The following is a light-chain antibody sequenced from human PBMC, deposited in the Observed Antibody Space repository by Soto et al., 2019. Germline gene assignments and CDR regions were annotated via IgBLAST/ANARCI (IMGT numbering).Light chain of an antibody. Sequence: QSALNHPASVSGSPGQSITISCTGTRSDVGGFNSVSWYQLRPGTAPKLILYDVVDRPSGVSYRFSGSKSGNTASLTISGLQAADEADYFCSSYTSTMTNVFGSGTKVTVL. CDR2: DVV. CDR1: RSDVGGFNS. J-gene: IGLJ1*01. CDR3: SSYTSTMTNV. V-gene: IGLV2-14*03.